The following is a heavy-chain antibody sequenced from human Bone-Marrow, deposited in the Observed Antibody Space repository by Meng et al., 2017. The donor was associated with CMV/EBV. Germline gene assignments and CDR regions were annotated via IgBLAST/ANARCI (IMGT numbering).Heavy chain of an antibody. Sequence: SETLSLTCTVSGVSISSSSYYWGWIRQPPGKGLEWIGSGDYSGSTYYNPSLKSRVTISVDTSKIQFSLKLSSVTAADTAVYYCARDERRGYCSSASCPDYGMDVWGQGTTVTVSS. CDR2: GDYSGST. J-gene: IGHJ6*02. D-gene: IGHD2-2*01. CDR1: GVSISSSSYY. V-gene: IGHV4-39*07. CDR3: ARDERRGYCSSASCPDYGMDV.